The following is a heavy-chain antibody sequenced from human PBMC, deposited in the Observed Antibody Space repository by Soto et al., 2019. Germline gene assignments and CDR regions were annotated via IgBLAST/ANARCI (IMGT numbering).Heavy chain of an antibody. J-gene: IGHJ3*02. CDR1: GFTFSSYA. CDR2: ISGSGGST. D-gene: IGHD6-13*01. CDR3: AKDLQPSLPGTIGGDAFDI. Sequence: GGSLRLSCAASGFTFSSYAMSWVRQAPGKGLEWVSAISGSGGSTYYADSVKGRFTISRDNSKNTLYLQMNSLRAEDTAVYYCAKDLQPSLPGTIGGDAFDIWGQGTMVTVSS. V-gene: IGHV3-23*01.